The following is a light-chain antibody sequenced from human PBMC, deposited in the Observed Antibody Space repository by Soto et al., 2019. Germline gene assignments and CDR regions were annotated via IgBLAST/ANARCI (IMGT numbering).Light chain of an antibody. Sequence: DIQMTQSPSSLSASVGDRVTITCQASHDIINYLNWFQQKPGEAPKLLIFDAFKLETGVPSRFSGSGSGTDFTLTISSLQPEDIATYYCQQYDNLSVTFGGGTKVDIK. CDR1: HDIINY. J-gene: IGKJ4*01. CDR2: DAF. CDR3: QQYDNLSVT. V-gene: IGKV1-33*01.